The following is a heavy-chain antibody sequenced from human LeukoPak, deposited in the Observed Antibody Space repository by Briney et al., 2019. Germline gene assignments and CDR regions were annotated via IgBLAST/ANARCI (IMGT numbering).Heavy chain of an antibody. CDR3: ARDRILGTNWFDP. CDR2: INPNSGGT. J-gene: IGHJ5*02. Sequence: ASVKVSCKASGYTFTGYYMHWVRQDPGQGLEWMGWINPNSGGTNYAQKFQGRVTMTRDTSISTAYMELSRLRSDDTAVYYCARDRILGTNWFDPWGQGTLVTVSS. CDR1: GYTFTGYY. V-gene: IGHV1-2*02. D-gene: IGHD1-1*01.